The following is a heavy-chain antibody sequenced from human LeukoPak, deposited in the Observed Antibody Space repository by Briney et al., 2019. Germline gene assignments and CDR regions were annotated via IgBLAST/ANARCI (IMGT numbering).Heavy chain of an antibody. V-gene: IGHV3-30*02. Sequence: PGGSLRLSCAASGFTFSSYGMHWVRQAPGKGLEWVAFIRYDGSNKYYADSVKGRFTISRDNSKNTLYLQMNSLRAEDTAVYYCAKIPVERGLRSDYWGQGTLVTVSS. CDR2: IRYDGSNK. CDR1: GFTFSSYG. CDR3: AKIPVERGLRSDY. D-gene: IGHD5-12*01. J-gene: IGHJ4*02.